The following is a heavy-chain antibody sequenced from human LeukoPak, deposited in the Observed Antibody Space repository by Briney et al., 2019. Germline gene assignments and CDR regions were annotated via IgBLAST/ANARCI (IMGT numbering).Heavy chain of an antibody. J-gene: IGHJ5*02. CDR3: ARERRYRVYSSSGSWFDP. D-gene: IGHD6-6*01. CDR1: GGSISSGSYY. V-gene: IGHV4-61*02. CDR2: IYTSGST. Sequence: SETLSLTCTVSGGSISSGSYYWSWSRQPAGKGLEWIGRIYTSGSTNYNPSLKSRVTISVDTSKNQFSLKLSSVTAADTAVYYCARERRYRVYSSSGSWFDPWGQGTLVTVSS.